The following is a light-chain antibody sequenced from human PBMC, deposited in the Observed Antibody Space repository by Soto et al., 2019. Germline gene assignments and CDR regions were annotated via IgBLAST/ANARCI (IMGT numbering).Light chain of an antibody. CDR3: QQFSSYPLT. V-gene: IGKV3-20*01. CDR1: QSVRNNY. CDR2: DAS. J-gene: IGKJ4*01. Sequence: GFSQSSCTVSLFPGKRATLSCRVSQSVRNNYLAWYQQKPGQAPRLLIYDASSRATGIPDRFSGGGSGTDFTLTISRLEPEDFAVYYCQQFSSYPLTFGGGTKVDFK.